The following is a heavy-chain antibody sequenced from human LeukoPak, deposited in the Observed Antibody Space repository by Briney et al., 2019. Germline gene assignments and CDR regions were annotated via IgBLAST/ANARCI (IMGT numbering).Heavy chain of an antibody. V-gene: IGHV3-9*03. D-gene: IGHD6-6*01. CDR2: ISWNSGSI. J-gene: IGHJ4*02. CDR3: ARGEYSSSSAAVDY. CDR1: GFTFDDYA. Sequence: GRSLRLSCAASGFTFDDYAMHWVRQAPGKGLEWVSGISWNSGSIGYADSVKGRFTISRDNAKNSLYLQMNSLRAEDMALYYCARGEYSSSSAAVDYWGQGTLVTVSS.